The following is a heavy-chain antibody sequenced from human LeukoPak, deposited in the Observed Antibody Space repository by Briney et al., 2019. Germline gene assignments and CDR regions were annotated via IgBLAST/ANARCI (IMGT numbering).Heavy chain of an antibody. V-gene: IGHV1-8*01. D-gene: IGHD2-15*01. J-gene: IGHJ5*02. CDR1: GYTFTSYD. CDR3: ARVIVVAARRFDP. Sequence: GASVKVSCKASGYTFTSYDINWVRQATGQGLEWMGWMNPNSGNTGYAQEFQGRVTMTRNTSISTAYMELSSLRSEDTAVYYCARVIVVAARRFDPWGQGTLVTVSS. CDR2: MNPNSGNT.